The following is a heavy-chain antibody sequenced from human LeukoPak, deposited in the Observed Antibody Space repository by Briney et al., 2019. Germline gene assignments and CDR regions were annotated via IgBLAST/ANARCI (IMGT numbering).Heavy chain of an antibody. CDR3: AYYYDSSLDY. Sequence: ASVKVSCTASGYTYTTDGISWVRQAPGQGLEWMGWINPNSGGTNYAQKFQGRVTMTRDTSISTAYMELSRLRSDDTAVYYCAYYYDSSLDYWGQGTLVTVSS. V-gene: IGHV1-2*02. CDR2: INPNSGGT. J-gene: IGHJ4*02. CDR1: GYTYTTDG. D-gene: IGHD3-22*01.